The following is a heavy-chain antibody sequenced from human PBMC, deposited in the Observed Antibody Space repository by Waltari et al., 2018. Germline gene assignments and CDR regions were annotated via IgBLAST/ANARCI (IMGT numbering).Heavy chain of an antibody. J-gene: IGHJ4*02. CDR1: GFTFSSYW. CDR2: IKQDGREK. Sequence: EVQLVESGGGLVQPGGSLRLSCAASGFTFSSYWMSWVRQAPGKGLGWVANIKQDGREKYYVDSVKGRFTISRDNAKNSLYLQMNSLRAEDTAVYYCARAGPYRAIDYWGQGTLVTVSS. CDR3: ARAGPYRAIDY. V-gene: IGHV3-7*01. D-gene: IGHD4-4*01.